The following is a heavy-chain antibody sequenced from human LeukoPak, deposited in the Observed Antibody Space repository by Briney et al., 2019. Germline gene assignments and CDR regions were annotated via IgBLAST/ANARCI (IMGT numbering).Heavy chain of an antibody. V-gene: IGHV4-59*01. CDR2: IYYSGST. Sequence: SETLSLTCTVSGGSISSYYWSWIRQPPGKGLEWIGYIYYSGSTNYNPSLKSRVTISVDTSKNQFSLKLSSVTAADTAVYYCARDSGNAPGAFDIWGQGTMVTVSS. CDR3: ARDSGNAPGAFDI. J-gene: IGHJ3*02. D-gene: IGHD2-15*01. CDR1: GGSISSYY.